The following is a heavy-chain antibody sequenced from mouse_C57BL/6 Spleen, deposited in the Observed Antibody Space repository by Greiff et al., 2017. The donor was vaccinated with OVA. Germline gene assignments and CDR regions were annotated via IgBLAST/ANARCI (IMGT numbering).Heavy chain of an antibody. CDR1: GYTFTDYN. CDR2: INPNNGGP. V-gene: IGHV1-18*01. J-gene: IGHJ4*01. CDR3: ARRTVVARAMDY. D-gene: IGHD1-1*01. Sequence: EVQLQQSGPELVKPGASVKIPCKASGYTFTDYNMDWVKQSHGKSLEWIGDINPNNGGPIYNQKFKGKATLTVDKSSSTAYMELRSLTSEDTAVYYCARRTVVARAMDYWGQGTSVTVSS.